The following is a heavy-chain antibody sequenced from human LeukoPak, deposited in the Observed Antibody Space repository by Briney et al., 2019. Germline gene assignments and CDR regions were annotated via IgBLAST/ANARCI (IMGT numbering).Heavy chain of an antibody. CDR1: GGTFSGYY. J-gene: IGHJ4*02. CDR3: ARWRIAAAGSAGNVPVKSVFDY. D-gene: IGHD6-13*01. Sequence: SETLSLTCAVYGGTFSGYYLSWIRQPPGKGLEWIGEINNSGSTNYNPSLKSRVTISVDTSKNQSSLKLSSVTAADTAVYYCARWRIAAAGSAGNVPVKSVFDYWGQGTLVTVSS. CDR2: INNSGST. V-gene: IGHV4-34*01.